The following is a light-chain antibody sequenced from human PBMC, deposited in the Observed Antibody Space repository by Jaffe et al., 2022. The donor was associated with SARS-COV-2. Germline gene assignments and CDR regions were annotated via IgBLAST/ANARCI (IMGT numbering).Light chain of an antibody. Sequence: QSVLTQPPSASGTPGQRVTVSCSGSSSNIGTNTVNWYQQVPGTAPKLLISGDNQRPSGVPDRFSGSKSGTSASLAISGLQSEDEADYFCATWDVSLSGGVFGGGTRVTVL. CDR1: SSNIGTNT. CDR3: ATWDVSLSGGV. J-gene: IGLJ3*02. CDR2: GDN. V-gene: IGLV1-44*01.